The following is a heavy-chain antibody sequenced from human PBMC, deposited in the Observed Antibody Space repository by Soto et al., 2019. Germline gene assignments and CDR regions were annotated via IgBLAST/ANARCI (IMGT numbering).Heavy chain of an antibody. CDR3: GKVLVGATGHTDSDS. J-gene: IGHJ4*02. CDR2: IDCNGVT. D-gene: IGHD2-15*01. Sequence: PSETLSLTCTVSGGSIYRSGYYWGWIRQPPGRGLEWIGNIDCNGVTYSSPSLKSRVTISRDTSKNQFSLKLTSVTAADTALYYCGKVLVGATGHTDSDSWGPGTLVTVYS. CDR1: GGSIYRSGYY. V-gene: IGHV4-39*01.